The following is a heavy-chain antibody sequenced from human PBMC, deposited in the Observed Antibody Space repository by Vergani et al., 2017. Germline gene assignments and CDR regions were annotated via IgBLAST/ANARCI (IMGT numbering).Heavy chain of an antibody. CDR1: DFSITSGDY. V-gene: IGHV4-38-2*02. CDR2: IYHSGRT. CDR3: GSLDGSLREN. J-gene: IGHJ4*02. Sequence: QVQLQESGPGLVKPSETLSLICTVPDFSITSGDYWGWIRQPPGKGLEWIGSIYHSGRTYYNPSLRSRLTISVDTSKNQFSLTLRSVTAADTAVYHCGSLDGSLRENWGKGTLVTVSS. D-gene: IGHD1-26*01.